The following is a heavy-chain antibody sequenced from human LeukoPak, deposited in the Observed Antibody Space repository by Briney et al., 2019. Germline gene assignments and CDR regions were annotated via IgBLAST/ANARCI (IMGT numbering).Heavy chain of an antibody. CDR2: IYNGRNT. Sequence: PSETLSLTCSASGASTSSRYWSWIRQSPGRTLEWIGHIYNGRNTKYNPSLTSQVTISVDTSKNQFSLSLTSVTAADTAIYYCAQTTGWPGFDFWGPGALVTVSS. D-gene: IGHD6-19*01. CDR3: AQTTGWPGFDF. V-gene: IGHV4-59*08. J-gene: IGHJ4*02. CDR1: GASTSSRY.